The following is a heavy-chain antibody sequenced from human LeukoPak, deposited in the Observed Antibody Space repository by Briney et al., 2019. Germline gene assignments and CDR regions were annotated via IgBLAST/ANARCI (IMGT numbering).Heavy chain of an antibody. D-gene: IGHD1-14*01. CDR2: IHRSGST. V-gene: IGHV4-4*02. Sequence: SETLSLTCTVSPDSTTSNFWSWVRQPPGKGLEWIGEIHRSGSTKYNPSLQSRVTISIDRSKNQIALELSSVTAADTAVYYCVREIVGGFNPGAYWGQGTLVTVSS. CDR1: PDSTTSNF. J-gene: IGHJ4*02. CDR3: VREIVGGFNPGAY.